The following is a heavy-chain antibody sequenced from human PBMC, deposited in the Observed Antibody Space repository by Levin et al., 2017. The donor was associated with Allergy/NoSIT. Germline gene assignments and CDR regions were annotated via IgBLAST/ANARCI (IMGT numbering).Heavy chain of an antibody. CDR2: IWYDGSNK. CDR3: ASDILTGYYPYYYYYGMDV. CDR1: GFTFSSYG. D-gene: IGHD3-9*01. V-gene: IGHV3-33*01. Sequence: LSLTCAASGFTFSSYGMHWVRQAPGKGLEWVAVIWYDGSNKYYADSVKGRFTISRDNSKNTLYLQMNSLRAEDTAVYYCASDILTGYYPYYYYYGMDVWGQGTTVTVSS. J-gene: IGHJ6*02.